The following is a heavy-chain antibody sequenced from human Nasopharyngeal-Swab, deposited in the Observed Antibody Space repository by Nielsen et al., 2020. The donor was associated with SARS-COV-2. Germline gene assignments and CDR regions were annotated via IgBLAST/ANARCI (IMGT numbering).Heavy chain of an antibody. Sequence: VRQAPGKGLEWVAVIWYDGSNKYYADSVKGRFTISRDNSKNTLYLQMNSLRAEDTVVYYCARALGGYYGMDVWGQGTTVTVSS. D-gene: IGHD3-16*01. CDR3: ARALGGYYGMDV. V-gene: IGHV3-33*01. CDR2: IWYDGSNK. J-gene: IGHJ6*02.